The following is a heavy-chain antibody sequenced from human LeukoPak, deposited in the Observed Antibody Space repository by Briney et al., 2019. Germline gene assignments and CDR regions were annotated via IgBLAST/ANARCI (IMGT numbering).Heavy chain of an antibody. J-gene: IGHJ6*04. Sequence: GGSLRLSCAASGFTFSSHSMNWVRQAPGKGLEWVSSISSSSSYIYYADSVKGRFTISRDNAKNSLYLQMNSLRAEDTAVYYCARDMVRGVIASMDVWGKGTTVTVSS. CDR3: ARDMVRGVIASMDV. V-gene: IGHV3-21*01. D-gene: IGHD3-10*01. CDR1: GFTFSSHS. CDR2: ISSSSSYI.